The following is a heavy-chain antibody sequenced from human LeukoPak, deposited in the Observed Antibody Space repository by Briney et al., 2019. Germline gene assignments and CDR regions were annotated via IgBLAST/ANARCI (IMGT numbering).Heavy chain of an antibody. CDR3: AHATNSHFDY. V-gene: IGHV2-5*02. J-gene: IGHJ4*02. D-gene: IGHD4-23*01. CDR2: LFWDDDS. Sequence: SGPTLVKPTQTLTLTCTFSGFSLNTTTLGVGWIRQPPGKALEWLALLFWDDDSRLSPSLESRLTITKDTSKNQVVLTMTDMDPVGTATYYCAHATNSHFDYWGQGTLVTVSS. CDR1: GFSLNTTTLG.